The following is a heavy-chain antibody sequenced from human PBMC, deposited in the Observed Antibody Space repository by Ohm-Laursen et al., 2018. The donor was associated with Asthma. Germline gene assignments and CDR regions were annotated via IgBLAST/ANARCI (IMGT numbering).Heavy chain of an antibody. Sequence: SDTLSLTCTVSGGSISSYYWSWIRQPPGKGLEWIGYIYCSGSTNYNPSLKGRVTISVDKFKNQFSLKVTSVTAADTAVYYCARDLRILYSLGGFDSWGQGILVTVSS. J-gene: IGHJ5*01. CDR3: ARDLRILYSLGGFDS. CDR2: IYCSGST. CDR1: GGSISSYY. V-gene: IGHV4-59*01. D-gene: IGHD2-21*01.